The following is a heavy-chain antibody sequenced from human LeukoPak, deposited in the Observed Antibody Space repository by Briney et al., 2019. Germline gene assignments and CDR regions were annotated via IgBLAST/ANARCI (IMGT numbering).Heavy chain of an antibody. CDR2: ISTYNGNT. V-gene: IGHV1-18*04. J-gene: IGHJ3*02. CDR1: GNTFTNNG. D-gene: IGHD3-22*01. Sequence: ASVKVSCKTSGNTFTNNGISWVRQAPGQGLQWMGRISTYNGNTNYAQKFQGRVTMTTDTSTSTAYMELRSLRSDDTAVYYCARVGHRRYYYDSSGREHAFDIWGQGTMVTVSS. CDR3: ARVGHRRYYYDSSGREHAFDI.